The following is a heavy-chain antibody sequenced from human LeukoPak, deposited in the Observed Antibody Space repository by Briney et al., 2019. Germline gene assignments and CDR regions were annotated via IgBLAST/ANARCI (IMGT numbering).Heavy chain of an antibody. CDR3: ARLSPYSSSWYFLDY. CDR2: INAGNGNT. Sequence: ASVKVSCKASGYTFTSYAMHWVRQAPGQRLEWMGWINAGNGNTKYSQKFQGRVTITRDTSASTAYMELRSLRSEDTAVYYCARLSPYSSSWYFLDYWGQGTLVTVSS. CDR1: GYTFTSYA. V-gene: IGHV1-3*01. D-gene: IGHD6-13*01. J-gene: IGHJ4*02.